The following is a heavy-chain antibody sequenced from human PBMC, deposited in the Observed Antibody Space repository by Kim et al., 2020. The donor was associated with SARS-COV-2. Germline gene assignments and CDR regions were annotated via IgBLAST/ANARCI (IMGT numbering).Heavy chain of an antibody. CDR3: ARRPRHYYYGMDV. J-gene: IGHJ6*02. V-gene: IGHV4-39*01. Sequence: TASRKSRVTISVDTSKNQFTLKRSSVTAADTSVYYCARRPRHYYYGMDVWGQGTTVTVSS.